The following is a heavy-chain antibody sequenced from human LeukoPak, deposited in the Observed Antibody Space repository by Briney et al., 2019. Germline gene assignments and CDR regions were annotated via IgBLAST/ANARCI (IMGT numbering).Heavy chain of an antibody. Sequence: SETLSPTCTVSGGSISSTTHYWSWIRQPPGKGLEWIGEINHSGSTNYNPSLKSRVTISVDTSKNQFSLKLSSVTAADTAVYYCAITSHRVAFDIWGQGTMVTVSS. CDR2: INHSGST. D-gene: IGHD3-3*01. J-gene: IGHJ3*02. V-gene: IGHV4-39*07. CDR1: GGSISSTTHY. CDR3: AITSHRVAFDI.